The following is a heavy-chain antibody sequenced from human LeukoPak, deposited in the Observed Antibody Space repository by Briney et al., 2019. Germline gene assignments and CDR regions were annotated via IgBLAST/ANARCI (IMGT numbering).Heavy chain of an antibody. CDR2: ISGYSDYI. Sequence: GESLRLSCAASGFTFTRYSMNWVRQAPGKGLEWVSSISGYSDYIFYADSVKGRFTISRDNAKNSLYLQMNNLRAEDTAVYYCARAFDPWGQGTLVTVSS. J-gene: IGHJ5*02. CDR1: GFTFTRYS. V-gene: IGHV3-21*01. CDR3: ARAFDP.